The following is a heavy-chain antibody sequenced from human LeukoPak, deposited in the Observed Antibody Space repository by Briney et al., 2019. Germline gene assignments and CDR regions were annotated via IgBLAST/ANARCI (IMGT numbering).Heavy chain of an antibody. D-gene: IGHD5-18*01. CDR2: ISFDGSNK. CDR1: GFTFNDFG. J-gene: IGHJ4*02. Sequence: GTSLRLSCEVSGFTFNDFGMHWVRQAPGKGLEWVAVISFDGSNKEYADSMKGRLTISRDNSKTTLFLQMDSLRDEDTAVYYCARAPNTAMNTDYWGQGTLVTVSS. V-gene: IGHV3-30*03. CDR3: ARAPNTAMNTDY.